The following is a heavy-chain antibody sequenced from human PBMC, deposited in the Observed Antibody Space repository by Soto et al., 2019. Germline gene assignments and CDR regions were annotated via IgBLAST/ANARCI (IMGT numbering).Heavy chain of an antibody. V-gene: IGHV3-48*04. CDR2: ISSSSSTI. CDR1: GFTFSSYS. D-gene: IGHD5-18*01. Sequence: GVSLRLSCAASGFTFSSYSMNWVRQAPGKGLEWVSYISSSSSTIYYADSVKGRFTISRDNAKNSLYLQMNSLRAEDTAVYYCAREGEYSSYAFDIWGQGTMVTVSS. CDR3: AREGEYSSYAFDI. J-gene: IGHJ3*02.